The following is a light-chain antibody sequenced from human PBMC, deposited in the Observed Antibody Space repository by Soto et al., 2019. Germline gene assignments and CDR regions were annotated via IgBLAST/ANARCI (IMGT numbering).Light chain of an antibody. CDR2: GAS. Sequence: EVVMRQSPATLSVSPGERATLSCRASQSVSSNLAWYQQKPGQAPRLLIYGASSRATGIPGRFSGSGSGTDFTLTISRLEPEDFAVYYCQLYGRSPLKLTFGPGTKVDIK. CDR1: QSVSSN. V-gene: IGKV3-20*01. J-gene: IGKJ1*01. CDR3: QLYGRSPLKLT.